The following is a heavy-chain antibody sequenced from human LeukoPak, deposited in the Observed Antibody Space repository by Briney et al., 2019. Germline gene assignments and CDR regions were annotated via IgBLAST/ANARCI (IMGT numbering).Heavy chain of an antibody. V-gene: IGHV3-9*01. CDR2: ISWNSGSI. J-gene: IGHJ4*02. CDR1: GFTFDDYA. Sequence: PGRSLRLSCAASGFTFDDYAMHWVRQAPGKGLEWVSGISWNSGSIGYADSVKGRFTISGDNAKNSLYLQMNSLRAEDTALYYCAKGYGIVGATIDYWGQGTLVTVSS. D-gene: IGHD1-26*01. CDR3: AKGYGIVGATIDY.